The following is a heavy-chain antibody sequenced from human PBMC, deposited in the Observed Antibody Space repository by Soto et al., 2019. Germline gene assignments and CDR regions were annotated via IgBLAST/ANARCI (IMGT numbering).Heavy chain of an antibody. D-gene: IGHD6-13*01. CDR2: INPNNGNT. CDR3: ATDPDSFVLYSCSSSYYSGMDV. J-gene: IGHJ6*02. CDR1: GYTVTSYD. V-gene: IGHV1-8*02. Sequence: QVQLVQSGAEVKKPGASVKVSCKASGYTVTSYDINWVRQATGQGLEWMGWINPNNGNTGFAQKFQGRVNLTKNTSISTAYIELNSLGAEVTAIYFCATDPDSFVLYSCSSSYYSGMDVWGQGTTVTVS.